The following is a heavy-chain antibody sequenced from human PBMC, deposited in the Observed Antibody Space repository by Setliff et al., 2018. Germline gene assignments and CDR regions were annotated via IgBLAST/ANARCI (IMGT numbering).Heavy chain of an antibody. V-gene: IGHV4-38-2*01. CDR1: GYSISSGYY. Sequence: SETLSLTCAVSGYSISSGYYWGWIRQPPGKGLEWIGSIYHSGSTYYNPSLESRVTISVDTSKNQFSLKLSSVTAADTAVYYCASVRDLELFDYWGQGTLVTVSS. J-gene: IGHJ4*02. CDR2: IYHSGST. CDR3: ASVRDLELFDY. D-gene: IGHD1-7*01.